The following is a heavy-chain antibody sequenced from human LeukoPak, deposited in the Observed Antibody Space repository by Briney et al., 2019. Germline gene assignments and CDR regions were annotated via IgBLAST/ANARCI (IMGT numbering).Heavy chain of an antibody. J-gene: IGHJ3*02. CDR3: ARDKAPRGGYNHWDGAFDI. Sequence: GRSLRLSCAASGFTFSSYAMHWVRQAPGKGLEWVAVISYDGSNKYYADSVKGRFTISRDNSKNTLYLQMNSLRAEDTAVYYCARDKAPRGGYNHWDGAFDIWGQGTMVTVSS. CDR1: GFTFSSYA. CDR2: ISYDGSNK. D-gene: IGHD5-24*01. V-gene: IGHV3-30-3*01.